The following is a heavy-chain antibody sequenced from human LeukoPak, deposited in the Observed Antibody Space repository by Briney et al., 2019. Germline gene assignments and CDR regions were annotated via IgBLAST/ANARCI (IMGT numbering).Heavy chain of an antibody. J-gene: IGHJ5*02. CDR3: ARAAAGNVYNWFDP. D-gene: IGHD6-13*01. Sequence: SVKVSCKASGGTFSSYAISWVRQAPGQGLEWMGGIIPIFGTANYAQKFQGRVTITADESTSTAYMELSSLRSEDTAVCYCARAAAGNVYNWFDPWGQGTLVTVSS. CDR1: GGTFSSYA. V-gene: IGHV1-69*13. CDR2: IIPIFGTA.